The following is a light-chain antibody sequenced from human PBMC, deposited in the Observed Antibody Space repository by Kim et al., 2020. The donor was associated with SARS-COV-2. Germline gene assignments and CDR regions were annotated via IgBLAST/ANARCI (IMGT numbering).Light chain of an antibody. Sequence: SVPISCTGTSSDVGAYNYVSWYQQHPGKAPKLMIYDVSKRPSGVIDRFSGSKSGNTASLTISGLQSEDEADYYCCSYAGSYSVWVFGGGTQLTVL. CDR3: CSYAGSYSVWV. J-gene: IGLJ3*02. CDR2: DVS. V-gene: IGLV2-11*01. CDR1: SSDVGAYNY.